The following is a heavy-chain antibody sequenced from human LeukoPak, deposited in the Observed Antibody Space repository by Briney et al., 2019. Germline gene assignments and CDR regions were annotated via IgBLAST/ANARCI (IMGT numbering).Heavy chain of an antibody. Sequence: PGGSLRLSCAASGFTFSSYWMSWVRQAPGKGLEWVANIKQDGSEKYYVDSVKGRFTISRDNAKNSLYLQMNSLRAEDTAVYYCARGREYYYDSSGYYWFDPGGQGTLVTVSS. CDR3: ARGREYYYDSSGYYWFDP. J-gene: IGHJ5*02. CDR1: GFTFSSYW. CDR2: IKQDGSEK. V-gene: IGHV3-7*01. D-gene: IGHD3-22*01.